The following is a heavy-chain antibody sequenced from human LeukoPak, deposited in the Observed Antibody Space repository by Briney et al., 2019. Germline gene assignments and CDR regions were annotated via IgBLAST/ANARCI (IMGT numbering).Heavy chain of an antibody. V-gene: IGHV3-30*03. J-gene: IGHJ4*02. CDR1: GFTFSSYG. D-gene: IGHD5-18*01. Sequence: GSLRLSCAASGFTFSSYGMHWVRQAPGKGLEWVAVISYDGSETYYADSVEGRFTISRDNSKNTLYVQMNSLRAEDTAVYYCARDGPSGYSYGYVAYWGQGTLVTVSS. CDR2: ISYDGSET. CDR3: ARDGPSGYSYGYVAY.